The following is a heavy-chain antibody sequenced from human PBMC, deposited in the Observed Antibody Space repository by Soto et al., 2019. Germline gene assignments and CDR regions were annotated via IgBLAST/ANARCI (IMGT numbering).Heavy chain of an antibody. CDR2: IIPIFGTA. V-gene: IGHV1-69*13. CDR3: ASPPVAATYYYGMDV. D-gene: IGHD1-26*01. Sequence: SVKVSCKASGGTFSSYAISWVRQAPGQGLEWMGGIIPIFGTANYAQKFQGRVTITADQSTSTAYMELSSLRSEDTAVYYCASPPVAATYYYGMDVWGQGTTVTVSS. CDR1: GGTFSSYA. J-gene: IGHJ6*02.